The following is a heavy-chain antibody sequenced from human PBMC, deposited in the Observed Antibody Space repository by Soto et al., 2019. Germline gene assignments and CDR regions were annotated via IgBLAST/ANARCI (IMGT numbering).Heavy chain of an antibody. J-gene: IGHJ4*02. CDR1: GFTFSSYG. D-gene: IGHD3-9*01. CDR2: ISYDGSNK. V-gene: IGHV3-30*18. CDR3: AKIAHKSTGYAPIDY. Sequence: PGGSLRLSCAASGFTFSSYGMHWVRQAPGKGLEWVAVISYDGSNKYYADSVKGRFTISRDNSKNTLYLQMNSLRAEDTAVYYCAKIAHKSTGYAPIDYWGQGTLVTVSS.